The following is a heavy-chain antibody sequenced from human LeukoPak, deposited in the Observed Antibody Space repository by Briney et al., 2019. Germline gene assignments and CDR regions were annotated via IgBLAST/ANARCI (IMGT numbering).Heavy chain of an antibody. Sequence: ASVKVSCKASGYTFTIYGTSWVRQAPGQGLEWMGWISTYNVNTNYTQKLQGRVTMTTDTSTSTAYMELRSLRSDDTAVYYCARGRAPDYWGQGTLVTVSS. J-gene: IGHJ4*02. CDR2: ISTYNVNT. CDR3: ARGRAPDY. V-gene: IGHV1-18*04. CDR1: GYTFTIYG.